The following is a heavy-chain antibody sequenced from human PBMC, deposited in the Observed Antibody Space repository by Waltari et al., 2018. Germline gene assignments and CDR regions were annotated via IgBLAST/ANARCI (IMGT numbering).Heavy chain of an antibody. J-gene: IGHJ6*03. CDR3: ARDETEATTSPNSPYYSYYMDV. Sequence: VQLFESGGDFVQPGGSLRLSCSASGFTFSDYAMHWVRQAPGKGLELVSIIYSGGSTYYADSVKGRFSISRDDSKNTLYLLMNSLRPDDTAVYYCARDETEATTSPNSPYYSYYMDVWGKGTTVTVSS. CDR2: IYSGGST. CDR1: GFTFSDYA. D-gene: IGHD1-1*01. V-gene: IGHV3-23*03.